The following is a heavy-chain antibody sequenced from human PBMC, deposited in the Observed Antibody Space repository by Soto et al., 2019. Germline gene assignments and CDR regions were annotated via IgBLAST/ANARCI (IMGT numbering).Heavy chain of an antibody. D-gene: IGHD6-19*01. J-gene: IGHJ4*01. CDR3: ARKGAVDGFGY. Sequence: EVQLVESGGGLVQPGGSLRLSCAASGFTFSSYWLHWVRQAPGKGLVWLSRINSDGSSTNYADSVKGRFTISRDNAKSTLYLQLNSVRAEDTAVYYGARKGAVDGFGYWGHGTLVTVSS. CDR1: GFTFSSYW. V-gene: IGHV3-74*01. CDR2: INSDGSST.